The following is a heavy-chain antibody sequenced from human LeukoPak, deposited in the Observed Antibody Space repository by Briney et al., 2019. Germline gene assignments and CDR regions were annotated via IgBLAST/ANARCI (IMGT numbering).Heavy chain of an antibody. CDR2: ISGGGSNT. CDR3: AKEARTSPYFDY. J-gene: IGHJ4*02. CDR1: GFTFSSYA. D-gene: IGHD2-2*01. V-gene: IGHV3-23*01. Sequence: GGSLRLSCAASGFTFSSYAMSWVRQAPGKGLEGVSTISGGGSNTYYADSVKVRFTISRDSSKNTLYLQMNSLRAEDTAVYYCAKEARTSPYFDYWGQGTLVTVSS.